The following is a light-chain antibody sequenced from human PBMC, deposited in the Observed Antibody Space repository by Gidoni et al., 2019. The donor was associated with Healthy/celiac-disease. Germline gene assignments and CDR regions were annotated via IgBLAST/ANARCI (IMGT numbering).Light chain of an antibody. Sequence: IVMTQSPDSLAVSLGERATINCKSSQSVLYSSNNKYYLAWYQQKPGQPPKLLIYWASNRESGVPDRFSGSWAGTDFTLTSSSLQAEDVAVYYCQQYYSTPWTFGQGTKVEIK. J-gene: IGKJ1*01. CDR1: QSVLYSSNNKYY. CDR2: WAS. CDR3: QQYYSTPWT. V-gene: IGKV4-1*01.